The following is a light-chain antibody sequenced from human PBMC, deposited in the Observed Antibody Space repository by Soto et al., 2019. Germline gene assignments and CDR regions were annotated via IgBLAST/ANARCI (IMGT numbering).Light chain of an antibody. V-gene: IGLV1-44*01. J-gene: IGLJ3*02. CDR1: SSNIGSNT. Sequence: QSVLTQPPSASGTPGQRGTISCSGRSSNIGSNTVNWYQQLPGTAPKLLIYNSSQRPSGVPDRFSGSKSGTSASLAISGLQSEDEADYYCASWDDSLNGHGVFGGGTKLTVL. CDR2: NSS. CDR3: ASWDDSLNGHGV.